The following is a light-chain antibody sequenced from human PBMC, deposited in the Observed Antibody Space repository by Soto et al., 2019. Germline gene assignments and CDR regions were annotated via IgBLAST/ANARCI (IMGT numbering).Light chain of an antibody. V-gene: IGKV1-39*01. J-gene: IGKJ3*01. Sequence: DIQMTQSPSSLSSSVGERVTITCRASQSISSYLNWYHQKPGKAPTLLIYSASSLHSGVPSRFSGSGSGTDFTLTISSLQPEDFATYYCQQSDSTPPFTFGPGTKVDIK. CDR3: QQSDSTPPFT. CDR1: QSISSY. CDR2: SAS.